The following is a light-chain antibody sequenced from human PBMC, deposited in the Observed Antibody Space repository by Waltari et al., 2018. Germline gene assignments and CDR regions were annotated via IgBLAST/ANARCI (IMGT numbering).Light chain of an antibody. Sequence: QSALTQPASVSGSPGQSITISCTGASSDIGGSNFVSWYQQHPDRAPKLMIYEFTKRPSGVSNRFSGTKSDNTASLTISGLQTEDEGNYYCASYASGSTLVVFGGGTKLTVL. CDR1: SSDIGGSNF. CDR3: ASYASGSTLVV. V-gene: IGLV2-14*01. CDR2: EFT. J-gene: IGLJ2*01.